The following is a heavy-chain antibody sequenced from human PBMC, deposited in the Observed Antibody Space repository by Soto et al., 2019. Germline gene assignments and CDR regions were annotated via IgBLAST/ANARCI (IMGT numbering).Heavy chain of an antibody. J-gene: IGHJ5*02. CDR3: ARLVITAAGNWFAP. D-gene: IGHD6-13*01. Sequence: QVQLVQSGAEVKKPGASVKVSCKASGYTFTSYDINWVRQATGQGLEWMGWMNPNSGNTGYAQNFQGRVTMTRNTSISTAYMELSSLRSEDTAVYYCARLVITAAGNWFAPWGQGTLVTVSS. CDR1: GYTFTSYD. V-gene: IGHV1-8*01. CDR2: MNPNSGNT.